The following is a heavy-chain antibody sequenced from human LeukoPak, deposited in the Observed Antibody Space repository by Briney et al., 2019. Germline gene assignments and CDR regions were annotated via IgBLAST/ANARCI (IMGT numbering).Heavy chain of an antibody. Sequence: GASVKVSCKASGYTFTSYDINWVRQATGQGLEWMGWMNPNSGNTGYAQKFQGRVTMTRNTSISTAYMELSSLRSEDTAVYYCTRGRSGRATIFGVVIPAYGSGSYRFDYWGQGTLVTVSS. CDR1: GYTFTSYD. V-gene: IGHV1-8*01. CDR2: MNPNSGNT. CDR3: TRGRSGRATIFGVVIPAYGSGSYRFDY. D-gene: IGHD3-3*01. J-gene: IGHJ4*02.